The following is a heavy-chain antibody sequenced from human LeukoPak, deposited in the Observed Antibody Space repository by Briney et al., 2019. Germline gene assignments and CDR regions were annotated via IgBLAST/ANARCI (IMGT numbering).Heavy chain of an antibody. CDR1: GGTFSSYA. D-gene: IGHD3-3*01. Sequence: ASVKVSCKASGGTFSSYAISWVRQAPGQGLEWMGWISAYNGNTNYAQKLQGRVTMTTDTSTSTAYMELRSLRSDDTAVYYCARDPYYDFWSGYSSWFDPWGQGTLVTVSS. J-gene: IGHJ5*02. CDR3: ARDPYYDFWSGYSSWFDP. CDR2: ISAYNGNT. V-gene: IGHV1-18*01.